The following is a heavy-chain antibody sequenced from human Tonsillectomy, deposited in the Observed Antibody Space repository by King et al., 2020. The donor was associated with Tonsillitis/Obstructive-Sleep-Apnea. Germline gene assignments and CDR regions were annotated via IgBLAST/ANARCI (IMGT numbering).Heavy chain of an antibody. Sequence: VQLVESGGGLVKPGGSLRLSCAASGFTFSNAWMNWVRQAPGKGLEWVGRIKSKTDGGTTDYAAPVKGRFTISRDDSKNTLYLQMNSLKTEDTAVYYCTNRTRGAYYDILTGYYTDDYWGQGTLVTVSS. CDR2: IKSKTDGGTT. V-gene: IGHV3-15*07. D-gene: IGHD3-9*01. CDR3: TNRTRGAYYDILTGYYTDDY. CDR1: GFTFSNAW. J-gene: IGHJ4*02.